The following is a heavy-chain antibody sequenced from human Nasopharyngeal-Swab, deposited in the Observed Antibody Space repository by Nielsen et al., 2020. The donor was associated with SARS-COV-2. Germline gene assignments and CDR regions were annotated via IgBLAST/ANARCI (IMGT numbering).Heavy chain of an antibody. CDR1: GGSISSGDYY. Sequence: SCTVSGGSISSGDYYWSWIRQPPGKGLEWIGYIYYSGRTYYNPSLKSRVTISVDTSKNQFSLKLSSVTAADTAVYYCARGTLGLGELSPIHPPDYWGQGTLVTVSS. J-gene: IGHJ4*02. CDR3: ARGTLGLGELSPIHPPDY. CDR2: IYYSGRT. V-gene: IGHV4-30-4*01. D-gene: IGHD3-16*02.